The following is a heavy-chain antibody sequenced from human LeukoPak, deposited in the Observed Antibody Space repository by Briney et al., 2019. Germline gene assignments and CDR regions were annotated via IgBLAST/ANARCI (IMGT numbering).Heavy chain of an antibody. D-gene: IGHD2-21*02. V-gene: IGHV3-21*01. CDR3: ARDRPYAWVVTKTRPYYMDV. CDR2: ISSSSDI. Sequence: PGGSLRLSCAASGFTFSSYSMNWVRQAPGKGLEWVSSISSSSDIYYADSVKGRFTISRDNAKNSLYLQMNSLRAEDTAVYYCARDRPYAWVVTKTRPYYMDVWGKGTTVTVSS. J-gene: IGHJ6*03. CDR1: GFTFSSYS.